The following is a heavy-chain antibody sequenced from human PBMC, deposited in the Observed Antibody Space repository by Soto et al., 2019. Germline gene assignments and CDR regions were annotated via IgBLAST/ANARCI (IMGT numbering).Heavy chain of an antibody. CDR3: VRAPLDYYSADYFDN. D-gene: IGHD2-21*01. CDR1: GYTFTEND. V-gene: IGHV1-8*01. CDR2: MNPNSGNT. J-gene: IGHJ4*02. Sequence: QVQLVQSGAEVKRPGASVKVSCKASGYTFTENDINWVRQATGQGLEWMGWMNPNSGNTGYAQKFQGRVTMTRDNSITTAYMELSSLRSGDTAVYFCVRAPLDYYSADYFDNWGQGTLVTVSS.